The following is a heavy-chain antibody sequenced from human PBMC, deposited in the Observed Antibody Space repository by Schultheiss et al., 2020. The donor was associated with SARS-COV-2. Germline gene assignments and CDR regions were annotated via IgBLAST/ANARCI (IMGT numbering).Heavy chain of an antibody. D-gene: IGHD4-11*01. CDR3: ARQNGLRVTTRRYYYYGMDV. V-gene: IGHV4-34*01. Sequence: SETLSLTCAVYGGSFSGYYWSWIRQPPGKGLDWIGEINHRGSTDYNPSLKSRVTISVDTSKNQFSLKLSSVTAADTAVYYCARQNGLRVTTRRYYYYGMDVWGQGTTVTVSS. CDR1: GGSFSGYY. CDR2: INHRGST. J-gene: IGHJ6*02.